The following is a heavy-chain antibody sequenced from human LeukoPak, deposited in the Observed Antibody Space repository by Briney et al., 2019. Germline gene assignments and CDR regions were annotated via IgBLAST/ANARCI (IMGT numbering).Heavy chain of an antibody. Sequence: SETLSLTCTVSGGSISNHYWSWIRQPPGKGLEWIGYIYYSGSTNCNPSLRSRVTISVDTSKNQFSLKMRSVTAADTAVYYCARNYFTTAVMLFDYWGQGTLVTVSS. CDR1: GGSISNHY. J-gene: IGHJ4*02. V-gene: IGHV4-59*11. CDR2: IYYSGST. CDR3: ARNYFTTAVMLFDY. D-gene: IGHD3-16*01.